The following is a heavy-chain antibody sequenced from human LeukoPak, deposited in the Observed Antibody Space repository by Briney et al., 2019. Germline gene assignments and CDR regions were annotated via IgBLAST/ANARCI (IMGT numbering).Heavy chain of an antibody. V-gene: IGHV1-69*05. Sequence: SVKVSCKASGYTFTSYGISWVRQAPGQGLEWMGWIIPILGTANYAQKFQGRVTITTDESTSTAYMELSSLRSEDTAVYYCARRTDTYFDYWGQGTLVTVSS. CDR1: GYTFTSYG. J-gene: IGHJ4*02. CDR3: ARRTDTYFDY. CDR2: IIPILGTA. D-gene: IGHD5-18*01.